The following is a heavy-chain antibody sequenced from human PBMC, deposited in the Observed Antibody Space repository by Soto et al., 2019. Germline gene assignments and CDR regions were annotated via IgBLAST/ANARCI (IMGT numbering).Heavy chain of an antibody. CDR3: ARAIAARPTEGLDY. CDR2: IYYSGST. CDR1: GGSIRSGDYY. V-gene: IGHV4-30-4*01. D-gene: IGHD6-6*01. Sequence: QVQLQESGPGLVKPSQTLSLTCTVSGGSIRSGDYYWSWIRQPPGKGLEWIGYIYYSGSTYYNPSLKSRVTKSVDTSKNQFSLKRSSVTAADTAVYYCARAIAARPTEGLDYWGQGTLVTVSS. J-gene: IGHJ4*02.